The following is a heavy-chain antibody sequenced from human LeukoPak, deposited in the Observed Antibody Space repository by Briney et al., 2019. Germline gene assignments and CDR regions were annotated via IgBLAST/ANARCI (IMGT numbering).Heavy chain of an antibody. V-gene: IGHV1-8*01. CDR2: MNPNSGNT. CDR1: GYSFTRYH. Sequence: ASVKVSCKASGYSFTRYHMQWVRQATGQGLEWMGWMNPNSGNTGYAQKFQGRVTMTRNTSISTAYMELSSLRSEDTAVYYCARGSTTGEDYWGQGTLVTVSS. J-gene: IGHJ4*02. CDR3: ARGSTTGEDY. D-gene: IGHD1-26*01.